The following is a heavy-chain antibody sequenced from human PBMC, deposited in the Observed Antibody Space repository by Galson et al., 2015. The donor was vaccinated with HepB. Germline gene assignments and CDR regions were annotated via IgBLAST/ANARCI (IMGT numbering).Heavy chain of an antibody. CDR3: ARDRIGQAGTILGGFDI. CDR1: VGSFSDHF. D-gene: IGHD1-7*01. V-gene: IGHV4-34*01. J-gene: IGHJ3*02. CDR2: VNHNGDT. Sequence: ETLSLTCAVYVGSFSDHFWSWIRQPPGKGLEWIGEVNHNGDTNYNPALKRRVTISADTSKNQFSLKLSSVTAADTAVYYCARDRIGQAGTILGGFDIWGQGTMVTVSS.